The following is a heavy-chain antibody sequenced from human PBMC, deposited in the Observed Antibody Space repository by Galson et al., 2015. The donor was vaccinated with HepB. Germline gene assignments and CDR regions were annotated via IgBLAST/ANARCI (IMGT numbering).Heavy chain of an antibody. V-gene: IGHV3-23*01. Sequence: SLRLSCAGSGFTFSTYAMNWVRQAPGKGLEWVSAVRGSGSSTYYADSVKGRFTISRDNSKNTLYLQMSSLRVEDTAVYYCAKDYITNFGAPSGFFDYWGRGTLVTVPS. D-gene: IGHD3-3*01. CDR3: AKDYITNFGAPSGFFDY. CDR1: GFTFSTYA. CDR2: VRGSGSST. J-gene: IGHJ4*02.